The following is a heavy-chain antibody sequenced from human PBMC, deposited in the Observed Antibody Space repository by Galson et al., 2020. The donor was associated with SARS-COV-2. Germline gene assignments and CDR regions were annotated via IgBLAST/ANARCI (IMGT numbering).Heavy chain of an antibody. D-gene: IGHD2-2*01. CDR2: INHSGSN. CDR1: GGSFNGYY. J-gene: IGHJ1*01. V-gene: IGHV4-34*01. Sequence: WQTLSLTCAVYGGSFNGYYWTWIRQPPGKGLEWIGEINHSGSNKYNPSLKSRVTISVDTSKNQFSLKLRSVTAADTAVYYCARPNWCSSASCYAEYFQQWGQGTLVTVSS. CDR3: ARPNWCSSASCYAEYFQQ.